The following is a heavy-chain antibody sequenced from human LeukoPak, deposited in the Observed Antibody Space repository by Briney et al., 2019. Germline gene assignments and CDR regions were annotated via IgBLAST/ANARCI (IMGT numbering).Heavy chain of an antibody. Sequence: PSETLSLTCAVSGGSFSGYYWSWIRHPPGKGLEWIGEINHSGSTNYNPSLKSRVTISVDTSKNQFSLKLSSVTAADTAVYYCARRQRVRGVILYYFDYWGQGTLVTVSS. J-gene: IGHJ4*02. CDR2: INHSGST. CDR3: ARRQRVRGVILYYFDY. CDR1: GGSFSGYY. D-gene: IGHD3-10*01. V-gene: IGHV4-34*01.